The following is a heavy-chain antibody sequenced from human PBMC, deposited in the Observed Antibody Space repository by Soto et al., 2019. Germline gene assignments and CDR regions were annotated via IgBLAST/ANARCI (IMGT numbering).Heavy chain of an antibody. V-gene: IGHV5-51*01. CDR2: IYPGDSDT. CDR3: ARPRAPTYYFDY. J-gene: IGHJ4*02. Sequence: PGESLKISCKGSGYSFTSYWIGWVRQMPGKGLEWMGIIYPGDSDTRYSPSFQGQVTISADTSTSTAYMELRSLRSDDTAVYYCARPRAPTYYFDYWGQGTLVTVSS. CDR1: GYSFTSYW.